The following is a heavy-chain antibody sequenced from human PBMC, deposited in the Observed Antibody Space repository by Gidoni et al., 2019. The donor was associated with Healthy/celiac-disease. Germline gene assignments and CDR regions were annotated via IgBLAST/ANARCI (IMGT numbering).Heavy chain of an antibody. CDR1: GFTFSSYG. CDR2: IWYDGSNK. CDR3: ARDGAVLLWFGDLGDAFDI. V-gene: IGHV3-33*08. Sequence: QVQLVESGGGVVQPGRSLRLSCAASGFTFSSYGMHWVRQAPGKGLEGVAVIWYDGSNKYYADSVKGRFTISRDNSKNTLYLQMNSLRAEDTAVYYCARDGAVLLWFGDLGDAFDIWGQGTMVTVSS. J-gene: IGHJ3*02. D-gene: IGHD3-10*01.